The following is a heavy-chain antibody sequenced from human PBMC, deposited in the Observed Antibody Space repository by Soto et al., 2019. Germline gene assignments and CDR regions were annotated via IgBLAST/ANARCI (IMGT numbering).Heavy chain of an antibody. J-gene: IGHJ4*02. V-gene: IGHV4-39*01. CDR1: GDSVNRRNSA. D-gene: IGHD2-15*01. CDR2: LSSGRSA. CDR3: ARQSGYCSVGTCYWDN. Sequence: QVQLEGSGPGLGKPSETLSLIWCVSGDSVNRRNSALGWVRQPPGKGLEWIGSLSSGRSASYNPSLKGRVTISLDTSENQVSLRLNSVIAADTAVFYCARQSGYCSVGTCYWDNWGQGTLVTVSS.